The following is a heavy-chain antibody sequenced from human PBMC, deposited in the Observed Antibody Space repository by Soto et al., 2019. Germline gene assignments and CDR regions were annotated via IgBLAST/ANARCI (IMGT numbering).Heavy chain of an antibody. J-gene: IGHJ4*02. V-gene: IGHV3-23*01. CDR2: TSGGAGST. CDR1: GFTFNSSA. Sequence: GGSLRLSCAASGFTFNSSAMSWVRQAPGKGLEWVSTTSGGAGSTYYADSVKGRFTISRDNSKNTLYLQMNSLRADDTAVYYCAKGRYRIGWYDPYFDYWGQGTLVTVSS. D-gene: IGHD6-19*01. CDR3: AKGRYRIGWYDPYFDY.